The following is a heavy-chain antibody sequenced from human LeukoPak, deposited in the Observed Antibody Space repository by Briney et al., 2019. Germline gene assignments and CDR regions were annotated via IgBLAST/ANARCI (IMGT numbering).Heavy chain of an antibody. CDR3: ARDREQLVSTTPKFDY. J-gene: IGHJ4*02. CDR1: GGTFSSYA. Sequence: SVKVSCKASGGTFSSYAIYWVRRAPGQGLEWMGGIIPLFGTADYAQKFQGRVTITADESTSTAYMELSSLRSEDTAVYYCARDREQLVSTTPKFDYWGQGTLVTVSS. V-gene: IGHV1-69*01. CDR2: IIPLFGTA. D-gene: IGHD6-6*01.